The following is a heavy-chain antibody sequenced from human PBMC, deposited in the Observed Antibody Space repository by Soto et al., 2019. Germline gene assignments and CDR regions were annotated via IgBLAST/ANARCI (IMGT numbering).Heavy chain of an antibody. CDR2: MNPNSGNT. D-gene: IGHD3-22*01. CDR3: ARDHYYDSSDAFDI. J-gene: IGHJ3*02. Sequence: QVQLVQSGAEVKKPGASVKVSCKASGYTFTSYDINWVRQATGQGLEWMGWMNPNSGNTGYAQKFQGRGNMTRHTSXSTAYMELSSLRSEDTAVYYCARDHYYDSSDAFDIWGQGTMVTVSS. V-gene: IGHV1-8*01. CDR1: GYTFTSYD.